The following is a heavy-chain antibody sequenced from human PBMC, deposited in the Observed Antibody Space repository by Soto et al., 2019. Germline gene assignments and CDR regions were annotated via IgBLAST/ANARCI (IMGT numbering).Heavy chain of an antibody. Sequence: QVQLVESGGGVVQPGRSLRLSCAASGFTFSSYAMHWVRQAPGKGLEWVAVISYDGSNKYYADSVKGRFTISRDNSKNTLYLQMNSLRAEDTAVYYCARGPVGYSSGWYYFDYWGQGTLVTVSS. J-gene: IGHJ4*02. CDR1: GFTFSSYA. D-gene: IGHD6-19*01. V-gene: IGHV3-30-3*01. CDR2: ISYDGSNK. CDR3: ARGPVGYSSGWYYFDY.